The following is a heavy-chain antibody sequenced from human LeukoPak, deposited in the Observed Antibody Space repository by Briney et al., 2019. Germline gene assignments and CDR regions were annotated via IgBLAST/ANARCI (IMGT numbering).Heavy chain of an antibody. D-gene: IGHD3-10*01. J-gene: IGHJ3*02. CDR2: VGGSGGST. CDR1: GFSFSSYA. Sequence: GGSLRLSCAASGFSFSSYAMSWVRQAPGKALEWVSGVGGSGGSTYSADSVKGRFTISRDNSKSTLYLQMNSLRAEDTAVFYCARSIYGSGSFFAFDIWGQGTMVTVSS. CDR3: ARSIYGSGSFFAFDI. V-gene: IGHV3-23*01.